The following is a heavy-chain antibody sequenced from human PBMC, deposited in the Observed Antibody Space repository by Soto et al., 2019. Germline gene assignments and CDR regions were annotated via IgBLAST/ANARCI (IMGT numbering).Heavy chain of an antibody. CDR3: ARTPDV. Sequence: PSETLSLTCTVSGGSISDSNYYWGWIRQPPGKKMEWIETIYYNGSPYYKTSLKSRVTISVDTSKNQFSLKLSSVTAADTAVYYCARTPDVWGQGTLVTV. CDR2: IYYNGSP. V-gene: IGHV4-39*01. CDR1: GGSISDSNYY. J-gene: IGHJ4*02.